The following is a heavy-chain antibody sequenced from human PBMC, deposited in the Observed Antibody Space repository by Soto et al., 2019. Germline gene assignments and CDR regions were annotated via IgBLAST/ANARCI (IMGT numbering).Heavy chain of an antibody. D-gene: IGHD6-13*01. V-gene: IGHV1-18*01. CDR2: ISAYNGNT. Sequence: GASVKVSCKASGYSFSSYGISWVRQAPGQGLEWMGWISAYNGNTDSAQKFQGRLTMTTETSTSTAYMYLRSLRSDDTAVYYCAIAAAASGVPMYEFDYWGQGTLVTVSS. J-gene: IGHJ4*02. CDR1: GYSFSSYG. CDR3: AIAAAASGVPMYEFDY.